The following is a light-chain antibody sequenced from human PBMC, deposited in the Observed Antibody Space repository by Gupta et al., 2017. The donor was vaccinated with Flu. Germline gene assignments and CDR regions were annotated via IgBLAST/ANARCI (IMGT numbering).Light chain of an antibody. CDR2: DAS. J-gene: IGKJ2*04. V-gene: IGKV3-11*01. Sequence: EIVLTQSPGTLTLSPGERATLSCRASQSISKYLAWYQQKPGQAPRLLIYDASNRAPGIPARFSGSGSGTDFTLTINSLESEDFAVYYCQQRSNWPPWSFGQGTRLEIK. CDR1: QSISKY. CDR3: QQRSNWPPWS.